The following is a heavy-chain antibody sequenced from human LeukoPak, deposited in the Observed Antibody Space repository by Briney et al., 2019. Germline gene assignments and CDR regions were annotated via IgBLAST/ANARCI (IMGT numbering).Heavy chain of an antibody. CDR2: ISYIGST. V-gene: IGHV4-59*11. Sequence: SETLSLTCAVSDDSFSSHYWTWIRQPPGKGLEWSGYISYIGSTNYNPSLKSRVTISIDTSKNQFSLKLTSVTAADTAVYYCARDLVTVTKGFDIWGQGTVVSVSS. CDR1: DDSFSSHY. CDR3: ARDLVTVTKGFDI. J-gene: IGHJ3*02. D-gene: IGHD4-17*01.